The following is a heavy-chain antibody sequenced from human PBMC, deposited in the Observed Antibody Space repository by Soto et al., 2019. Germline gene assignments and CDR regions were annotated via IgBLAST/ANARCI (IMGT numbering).Heavy chain of an antibody. J-gene: IGHJ4*02. CDR3: ASGYGRNFDY. Sequence: QVQLQQWGAGLLKPSETLSLTCAVYGGSFSGYYWSWIRQPPGKGLEWIGEINHSGSTNYNPSLKSRVTISVDTSKNQVSLKLSSVTAADTAVYYCASGYGRNFDYWGQGTLVTVSS. CDR1: GGSFSGYY. D-gene: IGHD3-10*01. CDR2: INHSGST. V-gene: IGHV4-34*01.